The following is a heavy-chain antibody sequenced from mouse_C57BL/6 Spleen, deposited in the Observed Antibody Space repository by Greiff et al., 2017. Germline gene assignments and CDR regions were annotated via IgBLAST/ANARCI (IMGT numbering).Heavy chain of an antibody. CDR1: GYTFTDYY. Sequence: VQLQQSGPELVKPGASVKISCKASGYTFTDYYMNWVKQSHGKSLEWIGDINPNNGGTSYNQKFKGKATLTVDKSSSTAYMELNSLTSEDSAVYYCARRDYGSSPYYYAMDYWGQGTSVTVSS. CDR3: ARRDYGSSPYYYAMDY. J-gene: IGHJ4*01. CDR2: INPNNGGT. D-gene: IGHD1-1*01. V-gene: IGHV1-26*01.